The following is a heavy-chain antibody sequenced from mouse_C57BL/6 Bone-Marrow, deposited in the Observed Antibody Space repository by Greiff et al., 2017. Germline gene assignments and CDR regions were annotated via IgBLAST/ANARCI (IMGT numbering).Heavy chain of an antibody. CDR3: ARGDYGSSVFDY. J-gene: IGHJ2*01. V-gene: IGHV1-55*01. D-gene: IGHD1-1*01. CDR1: GYTFTSYW. CDR2: IYPGSGST. Sequence: QVQLQQSGAELVKPGASVKMSCKASGYTFTSYWITWVKQRPGQGLEWIGDIYPGSGSTNYNEKFKSKATLTVDTSSSTAYMQLSSLTSEDSAVSYCARGDYGSSVFDYWGQGTTLTVSS.